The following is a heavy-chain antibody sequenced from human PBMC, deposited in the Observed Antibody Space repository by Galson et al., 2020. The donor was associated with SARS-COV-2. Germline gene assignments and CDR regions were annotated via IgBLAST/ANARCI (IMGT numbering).Heavy chain of an antibody. CDR2: IDWDDEK. Sequence: SGPTLVKPTQTLTLTCTFSGFSLTTSGLSVSWIRQPPGKALEWLARIDWDDEKHYSASLKTRLTISKDTSKNQVFLTMTNMDPVDTGTYYCARIRVEDFYYGMDVWGQGTTVTVSS. CDR1: GFSLTTSGLS. CDR3: ARIRVEDFYYGMDV. J-gene: IGHJ6*02. V-gene: IGHV2-70*11.